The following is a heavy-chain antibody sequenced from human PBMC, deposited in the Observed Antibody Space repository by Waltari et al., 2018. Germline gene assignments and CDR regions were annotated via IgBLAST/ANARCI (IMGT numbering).Heavy chain of an antibody. D-gene: IGHD3-22*01. Sequence: QVQLVQSGAEVKKPGASVKVSCKASGYTFTGYYMHWVRQAPGQGLEWMGWSSAYNGNTNYAQKLQGRVTMTTDTSTSTAYMELRSLRSDDTAVYYCARDLHYYDSSGYYYYFDYWGQGTLVTVSS. J-gene: IGHJ4*02. CDR1: GYTFTGYY. V-gene: IGHV1-18*04. CDR2: SSAYNGNT. CDR3: ARDLHYYDSSGYYYYFDY.